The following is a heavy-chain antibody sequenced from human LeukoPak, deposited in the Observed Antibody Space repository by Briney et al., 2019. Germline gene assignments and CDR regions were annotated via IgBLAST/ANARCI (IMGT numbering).Heavy chain of an antibody. D-gene: IGHD6-19*01. Sequence: ASVKVSCKASGYTFTSYGINRVRQAPGQGLEWMGWISTYNGNTNYAQKLQGRVTITTDTSTSTAYMELGSLRSDDTAVYYCARAYGSGWYDSKQPPGYWGQGTLVTVSS. CDR3: ARAYGSGWYDSKQPPGY. V-gene: IGHV1-18*01. CDR1: GYTFTSYG. J-gene: IGHJ4*02. CDR2: ISTYNGNT.